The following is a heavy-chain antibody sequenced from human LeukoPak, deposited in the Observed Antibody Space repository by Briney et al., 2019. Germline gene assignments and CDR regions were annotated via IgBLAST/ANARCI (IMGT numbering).Heavy chain of an antibody. J-gene: IGHJ4*02. V-gene: IGHV3-7*01. CDR2: IKQDGSEK. Sequence: GGSLRLSCAASGFTFSSYAMSWVRQAPGKGLEWVANIKQDGSEKYYVDSVKGRFTISRDNAKNSLYLQMNSLRAEDTAVYYCARSRPYNYGSGSYPRVFDYWGQGTLVTVSS. CDR1: GFTFSSYA. D-gene: IGHD3-10*01. CDR3: ARSRPYNYGSGSYPRVFDY.